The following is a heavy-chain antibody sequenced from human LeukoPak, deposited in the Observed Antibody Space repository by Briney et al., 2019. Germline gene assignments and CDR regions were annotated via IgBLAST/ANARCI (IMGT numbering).Heavy chain of an antibody. CDR1: GGSISSYY. J-gene: IGHJ3*02. V-gene: IGHV4-59*01. CDR3: ARDRRARGAFDI. CDR2: TYYSGST. Sequence: SETLSLTCTVSGGSISSYYWSWIRQPPGKGLEWIGYTYYSGSTNYNPSLKSRVTISVDTSKNQFSLKLSSVTAADTAVYYCARDRRARGAFDIWGQGTMVTVSS.